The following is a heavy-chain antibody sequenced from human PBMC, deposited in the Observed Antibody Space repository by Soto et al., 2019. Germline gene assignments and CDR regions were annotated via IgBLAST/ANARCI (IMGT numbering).Heavy chain of an antibody. Sequence: SETLSLTCTVSGGSISSYYWSWIRRPPGKGLEWIGEINHSGSTNYNPSLKSRVTISVDTSKNQFSLKLSSVTAADTAVYYCARWGSGWYYFDYWGQGTLVTVSS. V-gene: IGHV4-34*01. CDR1: GGSISSYY. CDR3: ARWGSGWYYFDY. D-gene: IGHD6-19*01. CDR2: INHSGST. J-gene: IGHJ4*02.